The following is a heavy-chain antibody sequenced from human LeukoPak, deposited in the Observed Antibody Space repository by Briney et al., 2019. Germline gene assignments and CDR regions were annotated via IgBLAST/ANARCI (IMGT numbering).Heavy chain of an antibody. CDR1: GFTLSSYW. CDR3: ARDADEYCSSTTCRGGSFDI. J-gene: IGHJ3*02. V-gene: IGHV3-30*03. CDR2: ISYDGSNK. Sequence: SGGSLRLSCAASGFTLSSYWMHWVRQAPGKGLEWVAVISYDGSNKYYADSVKGRFTISRDNSKNTLYLQMNSLRAEDTAVYYCARDADEYCSSTTCRGGSFDIWGQGTMVTVSS. D-gene: IGHD2-2*01.